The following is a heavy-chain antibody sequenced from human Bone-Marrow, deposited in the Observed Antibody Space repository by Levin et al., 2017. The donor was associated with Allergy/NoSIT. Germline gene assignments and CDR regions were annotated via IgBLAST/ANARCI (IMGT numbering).Heavy chain of an antibody. CDR2: ISSSSSYI. CDR1: GFTFSSYS. V-gene: IGHV3-21*01. Sequence: GESLKISCAASGFTFSSYSMNWVRQAPGKGLEWVSSISSSSSYIYYADSVKGRFTISRDNAKNSLYLQMNSLRAEDTAVYYCATQDVAGTQNFDYWGQGTLVTVSS. D-gene: IGHD6-19*01. J-gene: IGHJ4*02. CDR3: ATQDVAGTQNFDY.